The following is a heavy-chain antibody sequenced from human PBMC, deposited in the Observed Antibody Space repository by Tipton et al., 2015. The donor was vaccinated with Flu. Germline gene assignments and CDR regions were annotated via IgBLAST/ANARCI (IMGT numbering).Heavy chain of an antibody. CDR3: ARDYNWGGGY. CDR2: IDPTSSHI. Sequence: GSLRLSCAASGFSFNIYTMMWVRLVPGKGLEWVASIDPTSSHIHYGDSVRSRFTISRDNAKYSVFLHMDNLGDDDTAVYFCARDYNWGGGYWGQGTLVAVSS. CDR1: GFSFNIYT. V-gene: IGHV3-21*01. J-gene: IGHJ4*02. D-gene: IGHD7-27*01.